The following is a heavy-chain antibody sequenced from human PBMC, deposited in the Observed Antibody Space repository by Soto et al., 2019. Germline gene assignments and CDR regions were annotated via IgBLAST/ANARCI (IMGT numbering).Heavy chain of an antibody. J-gene: IGHJ4*02. CDR3: ARVRIEVSTVTTFDY. D-gene: IGHD4-17*01. Sequence: SETLSLTCTVSGGSISGYYWSWIRQPPGKGLEYIGYIYYSGSTNYNPSLKSRVTISVDTSKNQFSLKLSSVTAADTAIYYCARVRIEVSTVTTFDYWGQGTLVTVSS. V-gene: IGHV4-59*01. CDR1: GGSISGYY. CDR2: IYYSGST.